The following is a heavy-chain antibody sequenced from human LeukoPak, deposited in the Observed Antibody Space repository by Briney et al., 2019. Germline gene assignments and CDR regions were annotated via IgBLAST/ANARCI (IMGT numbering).Heavy chain of an antibody. Sequence: GGSLILSCAASGFTFSSYSMNWVRQAPGKGLEWVSSISSSSYIYYADSVKGRFTISRDNAKNSLYLQMNSLRAEDTAVYYCARKLIPVWGQGTTVTVSS. CDR2: ISSSSYI. V-gene: IGHV3-21*01. J-gene: IGHJ6*02. D-gene: IGHD3-16*01. CDR3: ARKLIPV. CDR1: GFTFSSYS.